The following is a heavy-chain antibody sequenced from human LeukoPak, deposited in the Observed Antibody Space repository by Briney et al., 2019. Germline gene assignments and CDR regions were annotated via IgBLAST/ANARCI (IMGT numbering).Heavy chain of an antibody. CDR2: INHSGST. D-gene: IGHD6-19*01. Sequence: NASETLSLTCAVYGGSFSGYYWSWIRQPPGKGLEWIGEINHSGSTNYNPSLKSRVTISVDTSKNQFSLKLSSVTAADTAVYYCAREGQWLDFDYWGQGTLVTVSS. V-gene: IGHV4-34*01. J-gene: IGHJ4*02. CDR3: AREGQWLDFDY. CDR1: GGSFSGYY.